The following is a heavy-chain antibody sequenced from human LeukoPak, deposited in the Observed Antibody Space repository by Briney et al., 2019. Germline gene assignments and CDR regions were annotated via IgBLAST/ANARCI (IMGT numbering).Heavy chain of an antibody. CDR1: GGSFSGYY. CDR2: INHSGST. Sequence: SETLSLTCAAYGGSFSGYYWSWIRQPPGKGLEWIGEINHSGSTNYNPSLKSRVTISVDTSKNQFSLKLSSVTAADTAVYYCARAFASWYYDFWSGYYHKYNWFDPWGQGTLVTVSS. CDR3: ARAFASWYYDFWSGYYHKYNWFDP. V-gene: IGHV4-34*01. J-gene: IGHJ5*02. D-gene: IGHD3-3*01.